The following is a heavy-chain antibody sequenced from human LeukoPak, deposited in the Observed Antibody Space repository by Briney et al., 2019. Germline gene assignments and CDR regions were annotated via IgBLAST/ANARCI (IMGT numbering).Heavy chain of an antibody. CDR3: ARDLARGRSGLDY. D-gene: IGHD3-3*01. J-gene: IGHJ4*02. Sequence: SETLSLTCTVSGGSVSSYYWNWVRQPPGKGLEWIGYIYYSGSSNYNPSLKSRVTLSVDTSKNQFSLKLSSVTAADTAMYYCARDLARGRSGLDYWGQGTLVTVSS. CDR2: IYYSGSS. V-gene: IGHV4-59*02. CDR1: GGSVSSYY.